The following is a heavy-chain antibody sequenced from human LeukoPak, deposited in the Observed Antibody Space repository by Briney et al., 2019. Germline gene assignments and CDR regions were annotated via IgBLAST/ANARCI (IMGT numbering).Heavy chain of an antibody. V-gene: IGHV1-18*04. J-gene: IGHJ4*02. D-gene: IGHD1-26*01. Sequence: GASVKVSCKASGYTFTGYYMHWMRQAPGQGLEWMGWISAYNGNTNYAQKLQGRVTMTTDTSTSTAYMELRSLRSDDTAVYYCARGSGSDFDYWGQGTLVTVSS. CDR3: ARGSGSDFDY. CDR2: ISAYNGNT. CDR1: GYTFTGYY.